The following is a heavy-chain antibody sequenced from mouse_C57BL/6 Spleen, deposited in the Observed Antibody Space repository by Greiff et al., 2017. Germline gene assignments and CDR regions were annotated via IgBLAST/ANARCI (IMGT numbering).Heavy chain of an antibody. J-gene: IGHJ1*03. V-gene: IGHV1-82*01. D-gene: IGHD6-1*01. Sequence: QVQLQQSGPELVKPGASVKISCKASGYAFSSSWMNWVKQRPGKGLEWIGRIYPGDGDTNYNGKFKGKATLTADKSSSTAYMQLSSLTSEDSAVYCCARGHGGWYFDVWGTGTTVTVSS. CDR1: GYAFSSSW. CDR2: IYPGDGDT. CDR3: ARGHGGWYFDV.